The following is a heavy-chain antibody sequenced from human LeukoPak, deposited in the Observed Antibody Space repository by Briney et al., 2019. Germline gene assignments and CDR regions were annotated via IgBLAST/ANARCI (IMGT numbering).Heavy chain of an antibody. Sequence: SETLSLTCAVSGGSISSSNWWSWVRQPPGKGLEWIGEIYHSGSTNYNPSLKSRVTISVDKSKNQFSLKLSSVTAADTAVYYCARLDSGSTSHYDSSGYYEHWYFDLWGRGTLVTVSS. CDR3: ARLDSGSTSHYDSSGYYEHWYFDL. CDR2: IYHSGST. D-gene: IGHD3-22*01. CDR1: GGSISSSNW. J-gene: IGHJ2*01. V-gene: IGHV4-4*02.